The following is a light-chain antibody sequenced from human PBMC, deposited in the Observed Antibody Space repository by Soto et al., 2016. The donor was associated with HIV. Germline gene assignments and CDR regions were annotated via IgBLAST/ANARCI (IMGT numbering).Light chain of an antibody. Sequence: SYELTQPPSVSEAPGKTATITCGGNNIGRKVVHWYQQKPGQAPVLVVYDGKARPSGIPERFSGSNSGDTAILTISRVEVGDEADYYCQVWDNSSDQGIFGGGTKLTVL. CDR1: NIGRKV. CDR3: QVWDNSSDQGI. V-gene: IGLV3-21*03. CDR2: DGK. J-gene: IGLJ2*01.